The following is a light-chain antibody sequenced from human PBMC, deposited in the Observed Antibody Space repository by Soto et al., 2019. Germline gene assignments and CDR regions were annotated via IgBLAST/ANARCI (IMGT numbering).Light chain of an antibody. CDR3: ISYTSSSTPYV. Sequence: QSALTQPASVSGSPGQSITISCTGTSSDVGGYNYVSWYQQHPGKAPKLMIYEVSNRPSGVSNRFSGSKSGNTASLTISGLQAEDEDDYYCISYTSSSTPYVFGTGTKLTVL. J-gene: IGLJ1*01. CDR1: SSDVGGYNY. CDR2: EVS. V-gene: IGLV2-14*01.